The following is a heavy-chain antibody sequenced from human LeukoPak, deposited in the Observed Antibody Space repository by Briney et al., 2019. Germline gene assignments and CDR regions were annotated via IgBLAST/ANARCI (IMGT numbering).Heavy chain of an antibody. J-gene: IGHJ4*02. CDR2: INPSGGST. CDR3: ARAEYKIGYCSGGSCYSYFDY. D-gene: IGHD2-15*01. Sequence: ASVKVSCKASGYTFTSYYMHWVRQAPGQGLEWMGIINPSGGSTSYAQRFQGRVTMTRDTSTSTVYMELSSLRSEDTAVYYCARAEYKIGYCSGGSCYSYFDYWGQGTLVTVSS. CDR1: GYTFTSYY. V-gene: IGHV1-46*01.